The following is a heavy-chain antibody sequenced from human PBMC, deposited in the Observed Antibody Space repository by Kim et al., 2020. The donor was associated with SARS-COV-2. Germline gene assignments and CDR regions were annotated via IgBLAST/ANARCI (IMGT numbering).Heavy chain of an antibody. CDR3: AKVRGSGSYYYYYYGMDV. J-gene: IGHJ6*02. D-gene: IGHD3-10*01. CDR1: GFTFDDYA. CDR2: ISWNSGSI. Sequence: GGSLRLSCAASGFTFDDYAMHWVRQAPGKGLEWVSGISWNSGSIGYADSVKGRFTISRDNAKNSLYLQMNSLRAEDTALYYCAKVRGSGSYYYYYYGMDVWGQGTTVTVSS. V-gene: IGHV3-9*01.